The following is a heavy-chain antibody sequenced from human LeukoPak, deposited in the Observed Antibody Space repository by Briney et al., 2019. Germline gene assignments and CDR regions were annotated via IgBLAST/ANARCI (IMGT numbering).Heavy chain of an antibody. Sequence: GGSLRLSCAASGFTFSSYGMHWVRQAPGKGLEWVAVISYDGSNKYYADSVKGRFTISRDNSKNTLYLQMNSLRAEDTAVYYGGRGFRFWGCLTLYFDYWAKETLVPVSS. J-gene: IGHJ4*02. V-gene: IGHV3-30*03. CDR2: ISYDGSNK. CDR1: GFTFSSYG. D-gene: IGHD3-16*01. CDR3: GRGFRFWGCLTLYFDY.